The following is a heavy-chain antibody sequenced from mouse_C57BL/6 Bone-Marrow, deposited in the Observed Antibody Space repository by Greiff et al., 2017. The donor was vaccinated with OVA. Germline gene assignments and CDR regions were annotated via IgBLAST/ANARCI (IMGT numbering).Heavy chain of an antibody. CDR1: GYTFTDYY. CDR3: ARTFYDGYSLYAMDY. D-gene: IGHD2-3*01. J-gene: IGHJ4*01. V-gene: IGHV1-76*01. CDR2: IYPGSGNT. Sequence: QVQLQQSGAELVRPGASVKLSCKASGYTFTDYYINWVKQRPGQGLEWIARIYPGSGNTYYNEKFKGKATLTAEKSSSTAYMQLSSLTSEDSAVYFCARTFYDGYSLYAMDYWGQGTSVTVSS.